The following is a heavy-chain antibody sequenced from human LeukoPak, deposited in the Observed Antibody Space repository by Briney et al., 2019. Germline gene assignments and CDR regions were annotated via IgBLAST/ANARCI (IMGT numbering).Heavy chain of an antibody. Sequence: SETLSLTCTVSGGSISSGGYYWSWIRQPPGKGLEWIGEINHSGSTNYNPSLKSRVTISVDTSKNQFSLKLSSVTAADTAVYYCARGLVGSSSWFDPWGQGTLVTVSS. CDR3: ARGLVGSSSWFDP. CDR2: INHSGST. J-gene: IGHJ5*02. CDR1: GGSISSGGYY. V-gene: IGHV4-39*07. D-gene: IGHD6-6*01.